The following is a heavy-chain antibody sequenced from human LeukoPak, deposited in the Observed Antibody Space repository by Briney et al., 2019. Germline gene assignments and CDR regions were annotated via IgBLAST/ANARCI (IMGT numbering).Heavy chain of an antibody. Sequence: SETLSLTCAVYGGSFSGYYWSWIRQPPGKGLEWIGEINHSGSTNYNPSLKSRVTISVDTSKNQFSPKLSSVTAADTAVYYCARVYSSSWYQEYYYGMDVWGQGTTVTVSS. J-gene: IGHJ6*02. D-gene: IGHD6-13*01. CDR3: ARVYSSSWYQEYYYGMDV. CDR2: INHSGST. V-gene: IGHV4-34*01. CDR1: GGSFSGYY.